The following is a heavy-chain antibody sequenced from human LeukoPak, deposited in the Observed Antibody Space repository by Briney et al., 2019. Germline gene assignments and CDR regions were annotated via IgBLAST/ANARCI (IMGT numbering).Heavy chain of an antibody. J-gene: IGHJ4*02. CDR3: ARDLGGPDY. Sequence: GGSLRLSCATSGFTSSRYAMNWIRQGPGKGLEWVSFISSDTPNKNYADSVKGRFTISRDNAKNSVYLQLNSLRAEDTAMYYCARDLGGPDYWGQGTLVTVSS. CDR2: ISSDTPNK. V-gene: IGHV3-21*01. CDR1: GFTSSRYA. D-gene: IGHD3-16*01.